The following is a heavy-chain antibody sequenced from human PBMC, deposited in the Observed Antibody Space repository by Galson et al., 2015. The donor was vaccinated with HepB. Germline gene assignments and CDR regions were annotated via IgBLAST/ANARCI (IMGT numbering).Heavy chain of an antibody. CDR2: IKQDGSEK. J-gene: IGHJ4*02. CDR3: ASGPTPYSFDY. CDR1: GFTFSSYW. Sequence: SLRLSCAASGFTFSSYWMSWVRQAPGKGLEWVANIKQDGSEKYYVDSVKGRFTISRDNAKNSLYLQMNSLRAEDTAVYYCASGPTPYSFDYWGQGTLVTVSS. V-gene: IGHV3-7*03.